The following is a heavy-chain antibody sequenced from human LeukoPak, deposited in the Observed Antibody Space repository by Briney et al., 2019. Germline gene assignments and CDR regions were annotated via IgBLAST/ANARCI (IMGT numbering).Heavy chain of an antibody. D-gene: IGHD6-13*01. CDR3: KGSSWYNDYYMDV. CDR2: ISSSTNTI. Sequence: GGSLRLSCAASGVSFSNYAMNWVRQAPGKGLERVSDISSSTNTIYYADSMKGRFTNSRDNANNSLYLQMNSLRDEDTAVYYCKGSSWYNDYYMDVWGKGTTVTVSS. CDR1: GVSFSNYA. V-gene: IGHV3-48*02. J-gene: IGHJ6*03.